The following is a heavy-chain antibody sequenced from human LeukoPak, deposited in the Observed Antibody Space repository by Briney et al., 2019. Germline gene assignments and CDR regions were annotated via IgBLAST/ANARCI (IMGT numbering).Heavy chain of an antibody. CDR1: GDSIGGSNYY. D-gene: IGHD6-13*01. CDR2: VFYSGNT. V-gene: IGHV4-39*01. Sequence: SETLSLTCTVSGDSIGGSNYYWAWIRQSPGKGLEWIGSVFYSGNTYYNPSLKSRVTISVDTSKNKFSLNLYSVTAADTATYYCARRGITYSSSFFAYWGQGTLVTVSS. CDR3: ARRGITYSSSFFAY. J-gene: IGHJ4*02.